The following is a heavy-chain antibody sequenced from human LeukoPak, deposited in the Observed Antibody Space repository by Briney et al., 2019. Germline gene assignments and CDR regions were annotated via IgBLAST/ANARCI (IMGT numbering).Heavy chain of an antibody. CDR2: ISGSGGST. D-gene: IGHD3-10*01. CDR1: GFTFSSYA. J-gene: IGHJ4*02. V-gene: IGHV3-23*01. CDR3: AKDQLPYYGSGAGDY. Sequence: GGSLRLSCAASGFTFSSYAMSWVRQAPGKGLEWVSAISGSGGSTYYAGSVKGRFTISRDNSKNTLYLQMNSLRAEDTAVYYCAKDQLPYYGSGAGDYWGQGTLVTVSS.